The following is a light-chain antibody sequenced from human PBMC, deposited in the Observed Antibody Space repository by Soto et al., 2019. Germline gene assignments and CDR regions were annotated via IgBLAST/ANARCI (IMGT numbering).Light chain of an antibody. CDR1: QDIGND. V-gene: IGKV1-17*01. J-gene: IGKJ1*01. CDR2: AAS. CDR3: LQQNTYPQT. Sequence: DIQMTQSPSSLSASVGDRVTITCRASQDIGNDLGWYQQKPGKAPKRLIYAASTLQSGVPSRFSGSGSETEFTLTISSLQPDDFATYYCLQQNTYPQTFGQGTKVEIK.